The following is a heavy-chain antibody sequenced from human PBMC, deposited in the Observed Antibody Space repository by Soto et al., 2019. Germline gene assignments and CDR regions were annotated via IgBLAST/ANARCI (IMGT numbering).Heavy chain of an antibody. V-gene: IGHV1-18*01. Sequence: QVQLVQSGAEVKKPGASVKVSCKASGYTFTSYGISWVRQAPGQGLEWMGWISAYNGNTNYAQKLQGRVTMATGTHRSPADLVLRSLRSGATSVYFCARVRRGTAMGFAAGDWFDPWGQGTVVTVSS. CDR2: ISAYNGNT. CDR3: ARVRRGTAMGFAAGDWFDP. J-gene: IGHJ5*02. CDR1: GYTFTSYG. D-gene: IGHD6-13*01.